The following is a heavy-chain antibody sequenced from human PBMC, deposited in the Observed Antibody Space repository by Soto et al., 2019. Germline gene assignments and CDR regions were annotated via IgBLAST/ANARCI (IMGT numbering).Heavy chain of an antibody. Sequence: ASVKVSCKTSGYTFTEYGINWVRQAPGQGLEYMGWVSPENRNAGYAPQFRGRVSMTADTSINTVYLELTTLTYEDTAVYYCEVTTGYWGQGTMVTVSS. J-gene: IGHJ4*02. V-gene: IGHV1-8*01. CDR1: GYTFTEYG. D-gene: IGHD4-17*01. CDR3: EVTTGY. CDR2: VSPENRNA.